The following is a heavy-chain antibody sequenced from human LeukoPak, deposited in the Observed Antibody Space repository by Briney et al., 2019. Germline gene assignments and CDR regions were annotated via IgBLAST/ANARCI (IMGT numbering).Heavy chain of an antibody. CDR1: GFTFSSYA. CDR3: ARGSSGSYLEYFQH. V-gene: IGHV3-23*01. J-gene: IGHJ1*01. D-gene: IGHD1-26*01. CDR2: ISSSGGAT. Sequence: GGSLRLSCAASGFTFSSYAMSWVRQAPGKGLEWVSVISSSGGATYYADSVKGRFTISRDNAKNSLYLQMNSLRAEDTAVYYCARGSSGSYLEYFQHWGQGTLVTVSS.